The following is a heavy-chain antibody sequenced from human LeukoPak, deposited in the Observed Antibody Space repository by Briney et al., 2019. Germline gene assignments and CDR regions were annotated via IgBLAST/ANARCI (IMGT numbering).Heavy chain of an antibody. Sequence: ASVKVSCEASGYTFTGYYMHWVRQAPGQGLEWMGWINPNSGGTNYAQKFQGRVTMTRDTSISTAYMELSRLRSDDTAVYYCARSRTYDSSGYPGDIDYWGQGTLVTVSS. V-gene: IGHV1-2*02. J-gene: IGHJ4*02. CDR2: INPNSGGT. CDR1: GYTFTGYY. D-gene: IGHD3-22*01. CDR3: ARSRTYDSSGYPGDIDY.